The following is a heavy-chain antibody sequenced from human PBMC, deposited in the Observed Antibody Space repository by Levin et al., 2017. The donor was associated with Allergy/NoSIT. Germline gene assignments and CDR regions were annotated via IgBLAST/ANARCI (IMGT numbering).Heavy chain of an antibody. CDR2: ISGGGSST. V-gene: IGHV3-23*01. Sequence: GASVKVSCAASGFAFGSYAMNWVRRAPGKGLEWVSAISGGGSSTYYADSVKGRFSISRDNSKNTLYLHMNSLSADDTAVYYCAKDRLGYSQPIDYWGQGTLVTVSS. D-gene: IGHD2-15*01. CDR3: AKDRLGYSQPIDY. CDR1: GFAFGSYA. J-gene: IGHJ4*02.